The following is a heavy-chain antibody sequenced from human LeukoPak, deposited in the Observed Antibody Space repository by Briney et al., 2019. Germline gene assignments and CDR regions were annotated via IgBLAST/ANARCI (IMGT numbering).Heavy chain of an antibody. CDR1: GGSISSSNW. V-gene: IGHV4-4*02. D-gene: IGHD3-10*01. Sequence: PSGTLSLTCAVSGGSISSSNWWSWVRQPPGKGLEWIGEIYHSGSTNYNPSLKSRVTISVDKSKNQFSLKLSSVTAADTAVYYCARGLHYYYGSGSYPYWGQGTLVTVSS. CDR3: ARGLHYYYGSGSYPY. J-gene: IGHJ4*02. CDR2: IYHSGST.